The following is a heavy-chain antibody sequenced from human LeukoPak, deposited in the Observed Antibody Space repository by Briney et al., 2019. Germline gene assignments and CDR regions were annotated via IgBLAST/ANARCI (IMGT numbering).Heavy chain of an antibody. CDR2: FNPSVGST. CDR1: GYTFTSYY. D-gene: IGHD3-10*01. Sequence: ASVKLSCKASGYTFTSYYMHWVRQAPGPGLEWMGIFNPSVGSTSYAQTFQRRVTMTRATSTSTVYMELSRLRSEETAVYYCARDRAGDIWGQGTMVTVSS. CDR3: ARDRAGDI. J-gene: IGHJ3*02. V-gene: IGHV1-46*01.